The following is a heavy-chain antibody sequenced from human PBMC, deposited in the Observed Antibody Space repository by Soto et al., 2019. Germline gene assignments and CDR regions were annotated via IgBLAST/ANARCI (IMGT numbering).Heavy chain of an antibody. V-gene: IGHV4-34*01. D-gene: IGHD4-17*01. J-gene: IGHJ4*02. Sequence: SETLSLTCAVYGGSFSGYYLSWIRQPPGKGLEWIGYIYHSGSTYYNPSLKSRVTISVDRSKNQFSLKLSSVTAADTAVYYCARAKVTRVDYWGQGTLVTVSS. CDR2: IYHSGST. CDR3: ARAKVTRVDY. CDR1: GGSFSGYY.